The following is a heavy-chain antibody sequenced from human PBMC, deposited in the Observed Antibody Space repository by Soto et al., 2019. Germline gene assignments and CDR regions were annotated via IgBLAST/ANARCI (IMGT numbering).Heavy chain of an antibody. D-gene: IGHD3-10*01. J-gene: IGHJ6*02. CDR2: INHSGST. CDR3: ARGLRFGAYGMDV. V-gene: IGHV4-34*01. CDR1: GGSFSGYY. Sequence: QVQLQRWGAGLLKPSETLSLTCAVYGGSFSGYYWSWIRQPPGKGLEWIGEINHSGSTNDNPSLKSRVTISVDTSKNQSSLKLNSVTAADTAVYYCARGLRFGAYGMDVWGQGTTVTASS.